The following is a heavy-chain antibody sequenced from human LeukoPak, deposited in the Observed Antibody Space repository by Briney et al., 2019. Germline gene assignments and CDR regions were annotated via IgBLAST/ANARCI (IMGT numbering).Heavy chain of an antibody. Sequence: GGSLRLSCAASGFTFSSYAMYWVRQAPGKGLARVAVISYDGSDEYYADSVKGRFTISRDNSKNTLYLEMNSLRPEDTSVYYCARAMVVGTTPFDYWGQGTLVTVSS. J-gene: IGHJ4*02. CDR1: GFTFSSYA. CDR2: ISYDGSDE. D-gene: IGHD2-15*01. V-gene: IGHV3-30*04. CDR3: ARAMVVGTTPFDY.